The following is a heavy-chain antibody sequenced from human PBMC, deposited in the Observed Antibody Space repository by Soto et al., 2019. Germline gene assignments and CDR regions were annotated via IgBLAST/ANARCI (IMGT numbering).Heavy chain of an antibody. Sequence: ASVKVSCRASGYTFTSYAMHGVRQAPGQRLEWMGWINAGNGNTKYSQKFQGRVTITRDTSASTAYMELSSLRSEDTAVYYCARSRVGSDSSSHPGFDYFGQGTLVTVCS. D-gene: IGHD6-13*01. CDR3: ARSRVGSDSSSHPGFDY. V-gene: IGHV1-3*01. J-gene: IGHJ4*02. CDR2: INAGNGNT. CDR1: GYTFTSYA.